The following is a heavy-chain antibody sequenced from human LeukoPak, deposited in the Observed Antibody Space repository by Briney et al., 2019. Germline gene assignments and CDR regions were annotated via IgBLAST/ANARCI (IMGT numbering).Heavy chain of an antibody. D-gene: IGHD3-10*01. CDR2: INPNSGGT. Sequence: ASVNVSCKASRYTSTRYYMHEVRQAHGQGVEGMGCINPNSGGTSYAQKFQGRVSMTRDTSISTAYMELSRLRSDDTAVYYCARDPGYGSGSYWGFDYWGQGTLVSVSS. CDR3: ARDPGYGSGSYWGFDY. J-gene: IGHJ4*02. V-gene: IGHV1-2*02. CDR1: RYTSTRYY.